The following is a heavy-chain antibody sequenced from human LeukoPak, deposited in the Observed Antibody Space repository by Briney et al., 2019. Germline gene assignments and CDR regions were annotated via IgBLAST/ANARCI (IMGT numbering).Heavy chain of an antibody. J-gene: IGHJ4*02. D-gene: IGHD3-10*01. CDR3: AKTYGSGSYYRLRNYYFDY. Sequence: PGGSLRLSCAASGFTFSSYAMRWVRQAPGKGLEWVSAISGSGGSTYYADSVKGRFTISRDNSKNTLYLQMNSLRAEDTAVYYCAKTYGSGSYYRLRNYYFDYWGQGILVTVSS. CDR1: GFTFSSYA. V-gene: IGHV3-23*01. CDR2: ISGSGGST.